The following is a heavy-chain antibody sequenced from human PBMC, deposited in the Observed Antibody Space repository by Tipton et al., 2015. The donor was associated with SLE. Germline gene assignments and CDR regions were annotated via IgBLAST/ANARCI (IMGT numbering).Heavy chain of an antibody. CDR3: ARGSVRADDY. CDR1: YYSISSGYY. D-gene: IGHD4-17*01. J-gene: IGHJ4*02. Sequence: TLSLTCAVSYYSISSGYYWGWIRQPPGKGLDWIGSMFYSGNTYRNPSLESRVTISIDTSKNQFSLSLKSVTAADTAVYYCARGSVRADDYWGQGTLVTVSS. V-gene: IGHV4-38-2*01. CDR2: MFYSGNT.